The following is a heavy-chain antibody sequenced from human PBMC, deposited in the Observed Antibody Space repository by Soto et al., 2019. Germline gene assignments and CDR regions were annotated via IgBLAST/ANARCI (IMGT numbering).Heavy chain of an antibody. V-gene: IGHV3-23*01. Sequence: GRSLRLSCAVSGFSFNAYGMSWVRQAPGKGLEWISFISGGGGTIYYADSVKGRFISSRDNSKSTLYLQMTSLSVDDTAVYYCAKDRGNGDTPNIYSYYGIEVWGQGTTVTVSS. J-gene: IGHJ6*02. CDR2: ISGGGGTI. D-gene: IGHD2-21*02. CDR1: GFSFNAYG. CDR3: AKDRGNGDTPNIYSYYGIEV.